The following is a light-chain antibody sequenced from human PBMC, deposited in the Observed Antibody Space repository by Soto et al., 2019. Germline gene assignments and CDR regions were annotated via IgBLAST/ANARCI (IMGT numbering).Light chain of an antibody. Sequence: VMTQSPATVSVSPGERVTLSCRASESVSSNLAWYQQRPGQAPRLLIYGASTRATETPLRFRGSGSGSEFTLTISSLQAEDLAVYYCQQYNNWPPSIIFGPGTRLEIK. CDR3: QQYNNWPPSII. CDR1: ESVSSN. J-gene: IGKJ5*01. V-gene: IGKV3-15*01. CDR2: GAS.